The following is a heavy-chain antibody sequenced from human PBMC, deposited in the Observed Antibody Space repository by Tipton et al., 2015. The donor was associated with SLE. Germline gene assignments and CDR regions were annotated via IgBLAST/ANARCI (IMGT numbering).Heavy chain of an antibody. J-gene: IGHJ4*02. D-gene: IGHD5-24*01. V-gene: IGHV4-31*03. CDR2: IHHSGRT. Sequence: TLSLTCTVSGDSITDSGYSWNWVRQHPGAGLEWIGYIHHSGRTDYNPSLRSRVTISRDTSKNQFSLNVNSVTAADTAVYYCARNLRAGTRWLQSGGKNDYWGLGTLVTVSS. CDR1: GDSITDSGYS. CDR3: ARNLRAGTRWLQSGGKNDY.